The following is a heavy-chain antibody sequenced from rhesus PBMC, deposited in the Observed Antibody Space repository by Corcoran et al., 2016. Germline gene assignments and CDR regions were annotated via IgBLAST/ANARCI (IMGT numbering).Heavy chain of an antibody. CDR3: ARYKKRQLERGYFDY. Sequence: QVQLQESGPGLGKPSETLSLTCAVSGGSISSNYWRWIRQSPGKGREWIGYIDGGSGSTSYNPSLKSRVTISTDTSKNQFSLKLSSVTAADTAVYYCARYKKRQLERGYFDYWGQGVLVTVSS. V-gene: IGHV4-147*01. D-gene: IGHD6-25*01. J-gene: IGHJ4*01. CDR2: IDGGSGST. CDR1: GGSISSNY.